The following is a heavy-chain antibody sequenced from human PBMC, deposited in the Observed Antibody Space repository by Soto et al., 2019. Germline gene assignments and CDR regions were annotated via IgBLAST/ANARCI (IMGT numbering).Heavy chain of an antibody. CDR1: GFTFSNAW. V-gene: IGHV3-23*01. J-gene: IGHJ4*02. CDR3: AKVAKSGVVIEPFDS. Sequence: PGGSLRLSCAASGFTFSNAWMSWVRQAPGKGLYWVSGISSSSRRTYYADSVRGRFTISRDNSKNTLYLQMDTLRADDTAVYYCAKVAKSGVVIEPFDSWGQGSLVTGSS. CDR2: ISSSSRRT. D-gene: IGHD3-3*01.